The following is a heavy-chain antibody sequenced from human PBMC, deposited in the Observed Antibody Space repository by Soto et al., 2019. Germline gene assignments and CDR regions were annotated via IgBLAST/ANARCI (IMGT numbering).Heavy chain of an antibody. CDR3: AHDPVAYFDY. D-gene: IGHD1-1*01. V-gene: IGHV1-69*02. CDR1: GGTFSSYT. Sequence: QVQLVQSGAEVKKPGSSVKVSCKASGGTFSSYTISWVRQAPGQGLEWMGRIIPILGIANYAQKFQGRATITADKSTSTAYMELSSLRSEDTAVYYCAHDPVAYFDYWGQGTLVTVSS. J-gene: IGHJ4*02. CDR2: IIPILGIA.